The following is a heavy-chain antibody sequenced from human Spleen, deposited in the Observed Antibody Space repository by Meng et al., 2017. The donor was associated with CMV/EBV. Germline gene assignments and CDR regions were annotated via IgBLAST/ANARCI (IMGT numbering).Heavy chain of an antibody. J-gene: IGHJ5*02. CDR1: FTFCNCC. Sequence: FTFCNCCVHWVRRAPCKCLVLVSRINRDGSSTSCADSVKCRFTISRDNAKNTLYLQMNSLRAEDTAVYYCASDSYFVLLAAARNWFDPWGQGTLVTVSS. CDR3: ASDSYFVLLAAARNWFDP. CDR2: INRDGSST. V-gene: IGHV3-74*01. D-gene: IGHD2-2*01.